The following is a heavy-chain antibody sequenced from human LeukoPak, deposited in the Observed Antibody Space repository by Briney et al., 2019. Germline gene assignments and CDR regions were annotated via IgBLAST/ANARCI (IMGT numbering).Heavy chain of an antibody. CDR2: IYRSGNT. CDR3: ARNRGDNAPYWCFDL. CDR1: GFTVSSNH. J-gene: IGHJ2*01. D-gene: IGHD3-10*01. V-gene: IGHV3-53*01. Sequence: PGGSLRLSCTASGFTVSSNHMTWVRQAPGKGLEWVSLIYRSGNTYYEDSVKGRFTVSRDISKNTVSLQMNSLKADDTAIYHCARNRGDNAPYWCFDLWGRGTLVTVSS.